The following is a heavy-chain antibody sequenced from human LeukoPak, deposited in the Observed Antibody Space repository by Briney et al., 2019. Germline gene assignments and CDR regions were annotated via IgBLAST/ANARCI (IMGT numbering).Heavy chain of an antibody. CDR3: AKEYYDSSAALTN. Sequence: GGSLRLSCAASGFTFSSYWMSWVRQAPGKGLEWVSAISGSGGSTYHADSVKGRFTISRDNSKNTLYLQMNSLRAEDTAVYYCAKEYYDSSAALTNWGQGTLVTVSS. CDR1: GFTFSSYW. J-gene: IGHJ4*02. V-gene: IGHV3-23*01. D-gene: IGHD3-22*01. CDR2: ISGSGGST.